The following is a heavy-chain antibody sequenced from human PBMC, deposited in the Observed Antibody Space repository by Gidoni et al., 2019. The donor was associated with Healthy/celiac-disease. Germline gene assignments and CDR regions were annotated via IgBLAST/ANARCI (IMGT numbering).Heavy chain of an antibody. J-gene: IGHJ6*02. CDR1: GYTFTSYG. Sequence: QVQLVQSGAEVKKPGASVKVSCKASGYTFTSYGISWVRQAPGQGLEWMGWISAYNGNTNYAQKLQGRVTMTTDTSTSTAYMELRSLRSDDTAVYYCARDSWEQLAGVPGGYYYYGMDVWGQGTTVTVSS. V-gene: IGHV1-18*01. CDR2: ISAYNGNT. CDR3: ARDSWEQLAGVPGGYYYYGMDV. D-gene: IGHD6-6*01.